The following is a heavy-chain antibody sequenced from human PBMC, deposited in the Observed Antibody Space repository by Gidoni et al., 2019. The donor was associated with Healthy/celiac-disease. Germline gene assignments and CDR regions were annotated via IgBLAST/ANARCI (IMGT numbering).Heavy chain of an antibody. CDR3: ARDLADLVVIPFIYYYYGMDV. Sequence: QVQLVESGGGLVKPGGSLRLSCAASGFTFSDYYISWIRQAPGKGLEWVSYISSSGSTIYYADSVKGRFTISRDNAKNSLYLQMNSLRAEDTAVYYCARDLADLVVIPFIYYYYGMDVWGQGTTVTVSS. CDR1: GFTFSDYY. CDR2: ISSSGSTI. V-gene: IGHV3-11*01. J-gene: IGHJ6*02. D-gene: IGHD3-22*01.